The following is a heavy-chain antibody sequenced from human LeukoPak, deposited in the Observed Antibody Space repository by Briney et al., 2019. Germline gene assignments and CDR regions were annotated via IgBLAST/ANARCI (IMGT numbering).Heavy chain of an antibody. V-gene: IGHV3-30*02. J-gene: IGHJ4*02. CDR3: TRDRGFGADDY. CDR1: GFTFSSYG. Sequence: GGSLRLSCAASGFTFSSYGMHWVRQAPGKGLEWVAFIRYDGSNKYYADSVKGRFTISRDNAKSSLYLQMNSLRDEDTAVYYCTRDRGFGADDYWGQGSLVSVSS. CDR2: IRYDGSNK. D-gene: IGHD3-10*01.